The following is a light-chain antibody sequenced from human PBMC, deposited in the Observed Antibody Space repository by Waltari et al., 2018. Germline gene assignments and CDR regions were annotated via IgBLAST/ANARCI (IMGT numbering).Light chain of an antibody. J-gene: IGKJ4*01. CDR2: AAS. CDR1: QSIATY. CDR3: QQSYSMFALT. Sequence: DIQMTQSPSSLSASVGDRVTITCRASQSIATYLSWYQQKPGKAPKLLIYAASGLQSGVPTTVIGSGSGTDFTLTISSLQPEDFATYYCQQSYSMFALTFGGGTKVEIK. V-gene: IGKV1-39*01.